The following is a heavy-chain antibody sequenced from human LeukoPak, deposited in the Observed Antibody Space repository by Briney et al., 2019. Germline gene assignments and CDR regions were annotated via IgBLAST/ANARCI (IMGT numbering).Heavy chain of an antibody. D-gene: IGHD4-11*01. V-gene: IGHV3-9*01. J-gene: IGHJ6*02. CDR3: AKDKSNHYYYGMDV. CDR2: ISWNSGSI. CDR1: GFTFDDYA. Sequence: PGGSLRLSCAASGFTFDDYARHWVRQAPGKGLEWVSGISWNSGSIGYADSVKGRFTTSRDNAKNSLYLQMNSLRAEDTALYYCAKDKSNHYYYGMDVWGQGTTVTVSS.